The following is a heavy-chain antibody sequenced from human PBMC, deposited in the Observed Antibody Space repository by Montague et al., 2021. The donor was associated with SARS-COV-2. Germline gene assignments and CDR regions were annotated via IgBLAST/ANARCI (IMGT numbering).Heavy chain of an antibody. CDR2: IYFSGST. Sequence: SETLSLTCTVSGVSISSYYWSWIRQPPGKGLEWIGCIYFSGSTNYNPSLKSRVTISVDTFKNQFSLKLSSVTAADTAVYYCARHGRFSVIVNTPRGAFDIWGQGTMVTVPS. J-gene: IGHJ3*02. CDR1: GVSISSYY. D-gene: IGHD3-22*01. CDR3: ARHGRFSVIVNTPRGAFDI. V-gene: IGHV4-59*08.